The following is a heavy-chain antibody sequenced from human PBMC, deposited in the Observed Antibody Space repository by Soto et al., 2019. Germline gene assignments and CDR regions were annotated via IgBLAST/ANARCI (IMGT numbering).Heavy chain of an antibody. CDR3: GRYSSGWYIDY. CDR1: GGSISSAGYY. J-gene: IGHJ4*02. CDR2: IYYSGST. D-gene: IGHD6-19*01. Sequence: SETLSLTCTVSGGSISSAGYYWSWIRQHPGKGLEWIGYIYYSGSTNYNPSLKSRVTISVDTSKNQFSLQLNSVTPEDTAVYYCGRYSSGWYIDYWGQGTLVTVSS. V-gene: IGHV4-30-4*08.